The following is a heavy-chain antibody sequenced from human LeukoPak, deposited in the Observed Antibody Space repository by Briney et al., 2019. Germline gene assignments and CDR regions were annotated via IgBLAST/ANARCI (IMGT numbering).Heavy chain of an antibody. D-gene: IGHD2-15*01. V-gene: IGHV3-23*01. CDR2: ISGSGGST. CDR3: AKAGGSARYYFDY. CDR1: GFTFSSSA. Sequence: TGGSLRLSCAASGFTFSSSAMSWVRQAPGKGLEWVSGISGSGGSTYYADSVKGRFTISRDNSKKTLYLQMNSLRAEDTAVYYCAKAGGSARYYFDYWGQGTLVTVSS. J-gene: IGHJ4*02.